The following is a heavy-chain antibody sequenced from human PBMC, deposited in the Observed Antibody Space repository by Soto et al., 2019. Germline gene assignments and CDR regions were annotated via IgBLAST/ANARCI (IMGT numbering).Heavy chain of an antibody. CDR2: ISGDNAKR. Sequence: QLVQSGAEVKRPGASVKVSCKASGYTFNTFGISWVRQAPGQGPEWMGCISGDNAKRDYSRKLQGRITLTTDPXXXXXXXXXXXXXXXXXXXXXXXXXXXXXXXXNDYWGQGTLVTVSS. CDR1: GYTFNTFG. CDR3: XXXXXXXXXXNDY. J-gene: IGHJ4*02. V-gene: IGHV1-18*01.